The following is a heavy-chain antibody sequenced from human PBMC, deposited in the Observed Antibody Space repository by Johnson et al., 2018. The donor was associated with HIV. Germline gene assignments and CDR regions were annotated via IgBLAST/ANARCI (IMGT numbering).Heavy chain of an antibody. Sequence: QVQLVESGGGVVQPGRSLRVSCAASGFSFSTYAMHWVHQAPGKGLEWVAIISYDGSNKYYADSVKGRFTISRDNSKNTLYLQMNSLRAEDTALYYCAKGRMGASGSYNVWGQGTMVTVSS. J-gene: IGHJ3*01. V-gene: IGHV3-30*04. CDR2: ISYDGSNK. D-gene: IGHD1-26*01. CDR1: GFSFSTYA. CDR3: AKGRMGASGSYNV.